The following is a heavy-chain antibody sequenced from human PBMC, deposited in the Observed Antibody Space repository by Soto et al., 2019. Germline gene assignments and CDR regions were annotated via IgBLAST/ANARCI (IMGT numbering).Heavy chain of an antibody. CDR1: GGSISSGDYY. CDR2: IYYSGST. CDR3: AREAGSSSSGDWFDP. J-gene: IGHJ5*02. V-gene: IGHV4-30-4*01. D-gene: IGHD6-6*01. Sequence: SETLSLTCTVSGGSISSGDYYWSWIRQPPGKGLEWIGYIYYSGSTYYNPSLKSRVTISVDTSKNQFSLKLSSVTAADTAVYYCAREAGSSSSGDWFDPWGQGTLVTVS.